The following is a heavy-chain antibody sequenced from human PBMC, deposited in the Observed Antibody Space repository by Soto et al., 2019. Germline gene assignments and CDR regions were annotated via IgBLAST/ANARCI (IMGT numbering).Heavy chain of an antibody. D-gene: IGHD5-18*01. J-gene: IGHJ6*01. CDR1: WYRFIYYW. Sequence: RKICCNGSWYRFIYYWSVWVLQLPGKGLEWMGIIYPGDSDTRYSPSFQGLVTISADKSINIAYLQWSSLRASDTAMYYCARHDGAAMVGDVWGQGTTGTVYS. CDR3: ARHDGAAMVGDV. V-gene: IGHV5-51*01. CDR2: IYPGDSDT.